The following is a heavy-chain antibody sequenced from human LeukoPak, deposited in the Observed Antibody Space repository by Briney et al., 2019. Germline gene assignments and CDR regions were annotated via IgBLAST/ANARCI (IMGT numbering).Heavy chain of an antibody. V-gene: IGHV4-4*07. CDR2: IHSSGGT. CDR3: AKEGLSTMNWDS. D-gene: IGHD1-1*01. CDR1: GVSITNYS. Sequence: SETLCLTCTVSGVSITNYSWGWLRQPAGKGLEWIGRIHSSGGTNNHPSLESRLTMSVDTSKNQFSLELTSVTAADTAIYFCAKEGLSTMNWDSWGQGALVTVSS. J-gene: IGHJ4*02.